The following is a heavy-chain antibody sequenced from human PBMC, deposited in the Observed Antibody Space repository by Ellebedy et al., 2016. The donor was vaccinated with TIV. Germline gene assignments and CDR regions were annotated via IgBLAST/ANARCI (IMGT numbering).Heavy chain of an antibody. J-gene: IGHJ4*02. CDR1: GGSISGYY. Sequence: MPSETLSLTCSVSGGSISGYYWSWVRQSPGKGLEWIGHSHHSRDTNHNPSLRSRVTISVDTSKNQLSLKLSSVTAADTAVYYCARQRHSSGWPDFVDYWGQGTLVIVSS. D-gene: IGHD6-19*01. CDR3: ARQRHSSGWPDFVDY. CDR2: SHHSRDT. V-gene: IGHV4-59*08.